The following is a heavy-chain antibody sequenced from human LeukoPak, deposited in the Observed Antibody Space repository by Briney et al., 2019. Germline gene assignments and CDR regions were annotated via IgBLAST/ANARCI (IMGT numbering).Heavy chain of an antibody. V-gene: IGHV4-59*01. D-gene: IGHD3-3*01. CDR2: IYYSGST. CDR3: ARFWSGYEQRIDY. CDR1: GGSISSYY. Sequence: SETLSLTCTVSGGSISSYYWSWIRLPPGKGLEWIGYIYYSGSTNYNPSLKSRVTISVDTSKNQFSLKLSSVTAADTAVYYCARFWSGYEQRIDYWGQGTLVTVSS. J-gene: IGHJ4*02.